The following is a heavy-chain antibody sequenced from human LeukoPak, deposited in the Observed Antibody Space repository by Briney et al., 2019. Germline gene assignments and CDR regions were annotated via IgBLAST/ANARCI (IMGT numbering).Heavy chain of an antibody. CDR2: ISSGGSTI. J-gene: IGHJ4*02. CDR3: AKATYYYDGSGYWIFDN. V-gene: IGHV3-48*03. CDR1: GFTFSSYE. Sequence: GGSLRLSCAASGFTFSSYEMNWVRQAPGKGLEWVSYISSGGSTIYYADSVKGRFTISRDNAKNSLYLQMNSLRAEDTAVYYCAKATYYYDGSGYWIFDNWGQGTLVAVSS. D-gene: IGHD3-22*01.